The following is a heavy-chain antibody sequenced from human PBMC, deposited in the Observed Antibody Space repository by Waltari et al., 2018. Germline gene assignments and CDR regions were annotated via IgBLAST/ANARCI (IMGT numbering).Heavy chain of an antibody. CDR1: GYTFKTHW. Sequence: EVQLVQSGAEVKKPGASLEISCQASGYTFKTHWIGWVRQMPGKGLEWMGLIYPADSETRYSPSFHGQVTISADKSISTTSLHWSSLKASDSAIYYCARLTDSSSPFDYWGQGTLVTVSS. CDR3: ARLTDSSSPFDY. V-gene: IGHV5-51*01. J-gene: IGHJ4*02. CDR2: IYPADSET. D-gene: IGHD6-6*01.